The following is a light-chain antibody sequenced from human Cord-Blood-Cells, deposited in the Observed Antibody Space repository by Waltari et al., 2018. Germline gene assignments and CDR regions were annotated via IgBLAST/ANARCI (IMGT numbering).Light chain of an antibody. V-gene: IGKV1-39*01. CDR2: AAS. J-gene: IGKJ1*01. CDR3: QQSYSTPRT. CDR1: QSLSSY. Sequence: DIQMTQSPSSLPASVGDRVTITCRASQSLSSYLNWYQQKPGKPPKLLIYAASSLQSGVPSRFSGSGSGTDFTLPISSLQPEDFATYYCQQSYSTPRTFGQGTKVEIK.